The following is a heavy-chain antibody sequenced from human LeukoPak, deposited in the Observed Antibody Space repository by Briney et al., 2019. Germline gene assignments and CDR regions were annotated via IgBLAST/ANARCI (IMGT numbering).Heavy chain of an antibody. J-gene: IGHJ5*02. Sequence: PSETLSLTCTVSGYSISSGYYWGWIRQPPGKGLEWIGYIYYSGSTNYNPSLKSRVTISVDTSKNQFSLKLSSVTAADTAVYYCARHRGYCSSTSCSLRETNWFDPWGQGTLVTVSS. CDR1: GYSISSGYY. D-gene: IGHD2-2*01. CDR3: ARHRGYCSSTSCSLRETNWFDP. CDR2: IYYSGST. V-gene: IGHV4-38-2*02.